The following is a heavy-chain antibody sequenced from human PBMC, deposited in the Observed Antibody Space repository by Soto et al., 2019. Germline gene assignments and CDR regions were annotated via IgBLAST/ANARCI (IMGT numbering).Heavy chain of an antibody. D-gene: IGHD2-15*01. J-gene: IGHJ5*02. CDR1: GFTFSSYA. CDR2: ISGSGGST. CDR3: AKVPVEIAATLFDP. Sequence: PRLSCAASGFTFSSYAMSWVRQAPGKGLEWVSAISGSGGSTYYADSVKGRFTISRDNSKNTLYLQMNSLRAEDTAVYYCAKVPVEIAATLFDPWGQGTLVTVSS. V-gene: IGHV3-23*01.